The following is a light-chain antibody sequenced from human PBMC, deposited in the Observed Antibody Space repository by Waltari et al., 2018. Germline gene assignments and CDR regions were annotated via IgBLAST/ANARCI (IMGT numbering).Light chain of an antibody. V-gene: IGLV1-47*01. Sequence: QSVLTQPPSASGTPGQRVTIPCSGRSHHLVSNPVYWYHQPPGTPPKLLIYRHNQRPSGVPDRFSGSKSGTSASLAISGLRSEDEADYYCAAWDDSLSGPVFGGGTKLTVL. CDR2: RHN. J-gene: IGLJ2*01. CDR1: SHHLVSNP. CDR3: AAWDDSLSGPV.